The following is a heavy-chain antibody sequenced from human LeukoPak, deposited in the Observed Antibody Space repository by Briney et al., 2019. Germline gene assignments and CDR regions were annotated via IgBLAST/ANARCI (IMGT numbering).Heavy chain of an antibody. CDR3: ARECGSRDSYAFDI. CDR1: GYTFTSYA. V-gene: IGHV1-46*01. CDR2: INPSGGST. Sequence: ASVKVSCKASGYTFTSYAMNWVRQAPGQGLEWMGIINPSGGSTSYAQKFQGRVTMTRDMSTSTVYMELSSLRSEDTAVYYCARECGSRDSYAFDIWGQGTMVTVSS. J-gene: IGHJ3*02. D-gene: IGHD1-26*01.